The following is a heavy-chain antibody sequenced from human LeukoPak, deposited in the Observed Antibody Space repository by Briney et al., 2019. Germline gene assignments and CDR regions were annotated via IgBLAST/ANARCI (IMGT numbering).Heavy chain of an antibody. CDR1: GGSLSSYY. V-gene: IGHV4-59*08. Sequence: PSETLSLTCTVSGGSLSSYYWSWIRQPPGKGLEWIGYIYYSGSTNYNPSLKSRVTISVDTSKNQFSLKLSSVTAADTAVYYCARGQDYYDSSGYYYITFAFDIWGQGTMVTVSS. J-gene: IGHJ3*02. D-gene: IGHD3-22*01. CDR3: ARGQDYYDSSGYYYITFAFDI. CDR2: IYYSGST.